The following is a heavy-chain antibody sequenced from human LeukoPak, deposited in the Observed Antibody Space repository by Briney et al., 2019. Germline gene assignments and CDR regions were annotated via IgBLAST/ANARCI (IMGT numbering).Heavy chain of an antibody. CDR2: IYSGGST. Sequence: PGGSLRLSCAASGFTVSSNYMSWVRRAPGKGLEWVSVIYSGGSTYYADSVKGRFTISRDNSKNTLYLQMNSLRAEDTAVYYCARGPYSSSWSWFDYWGQGTLVTVSS. D-gene: IGHD6-13*01. J-gene: IGHJ4*02. V-gene: IGHV3-66*01. CDR1: GFTVSSNY. CDR3: ARGPYSSSWSWFDY.